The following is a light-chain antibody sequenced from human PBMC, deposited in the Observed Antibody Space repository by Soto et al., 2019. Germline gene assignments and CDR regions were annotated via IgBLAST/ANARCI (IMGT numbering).Light chain of an antibody. V-gene: IGLV1-40*01. CDR1: SSNIGAGYD. CDR3: QSYDNSLCGYV. CDR2: GNS. J-gene: IGLJ1*01. Sequence: QSVLTQPPSVSGAPGQRVTISCTGSSSNIGAGYDVHWYQQLPGTAPKLLIYGNSNRPSGVPDRFSGSKSGTSASLAITGFQAEEEADYSCQSYDNSLCGYVFGTGTKVTVL.